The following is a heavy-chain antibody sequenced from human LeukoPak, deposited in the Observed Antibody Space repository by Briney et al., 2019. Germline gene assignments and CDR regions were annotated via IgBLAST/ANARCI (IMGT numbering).Heavy chain of an antibody. Sequence: PGGSLRLSCTASGFTFGDYAMSWVRQAPGKGLEWVSYISNSGSAIYYAESVKGRFTISRDNAKNSVYLQMNSLRAEDTAIYYCATYRQVLLPFESWGQGTLVTVSS. J-gene: IGHJ4*02. V-gene: IGHV3-11*01. CDR3: ATYRQVLLPFES. CDR2: ISNSGSAI. CDR1: GFTFGDYA. D-gene: IGHD2-8*02.